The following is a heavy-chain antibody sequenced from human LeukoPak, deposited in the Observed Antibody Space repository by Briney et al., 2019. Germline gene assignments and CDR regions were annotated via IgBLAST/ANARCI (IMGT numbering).Heavy chain of an antibody. J-gene: IGHJ4*02. CDR1: GSLISYY. V-gene: IGHV4-59*01. Sequence: SAPLSLPFTVSGSLISYYWSWIRQPPGKGLEWIGYIYYSGSTNYNPSLKSRVTISVDTSKNQFSLKLGSVTAADTAVYYCARARRFDYWGQGTLVTVSS. D-gene: IGHD1-1*01. CDR2: IYYSGST. CDR3: ARARRFDY.